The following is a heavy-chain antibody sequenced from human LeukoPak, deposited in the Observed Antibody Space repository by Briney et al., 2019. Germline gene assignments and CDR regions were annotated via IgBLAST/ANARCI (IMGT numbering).Heavy chain of an antibody. J-gene: IGHJ3*01. V-gene: IGHV1-24*01. D-gene: IGHD4-23*01. CDR2: FDPEDGKT. Sequence: GASVKVSCKVAGYTLTDLSIHWVRQAPGKGLEWMGGFDPEDGKTIYAQSFQGRVTMTEDTSTDTAYMQLSSLRSEDTAVYYCATDISTVVTPGWGSFGLWGPGTMVTVSS. CDR1: GYTLTDLS. CDR3: ATDISTVVTPGWGSFGL.